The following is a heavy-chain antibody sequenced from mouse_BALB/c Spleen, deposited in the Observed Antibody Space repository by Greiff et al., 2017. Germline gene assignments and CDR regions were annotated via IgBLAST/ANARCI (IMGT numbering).Heavy chain of an antibody. CDR2: ISSGSSTI. CDR3: ARGTTVVATNFDV. J-gene: IGHJ1*01. D-gene: IGHD1-1*01. Sequence: EVKVVESGGGLVQPGGSRKLSCAASGFTFSSFGMHWVRQAPEKGLEWVAYISSGSSTIYYADTVKGRFTISRDNPKNTLFLQMTSLRSEDTAMYYCARGTTVVATNFDVWGAGTTVTVSS. V-gene: IGHV5-17*02. CDR1: GFTFSSFG.